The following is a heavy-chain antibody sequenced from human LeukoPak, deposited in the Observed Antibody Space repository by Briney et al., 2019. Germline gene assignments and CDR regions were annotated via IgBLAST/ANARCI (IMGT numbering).Heavy chain of an antibody. CDR3: AKDVFRRGSVAGWFDP. CDR1: KFTFSNYA. J-gene: IGHJ5*02. V-gene: IGHV3-23*01. CDR2: ISGSGGST. Sequence: GGSLRLSCVVCKFTFSNYAMRWVRHAPGRGREWVSAISGSGGSTYYADSVKGRFTIYRDNSKNTLYLQMNSLRPEDTAIYSCAKDVFRRGSVAGWFDPWGQGTLVTVST. D-gene: IGHD6-19*01.